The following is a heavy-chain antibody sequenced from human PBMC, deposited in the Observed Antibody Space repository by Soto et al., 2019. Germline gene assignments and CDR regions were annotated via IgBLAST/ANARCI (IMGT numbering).Heavy chain of an antibody. CDR2: IYYSGST. J-gene: IGHJ6*02. CDR3: ARHSWYSGYGFYYYYYGMDV. V-gene: IGHV4-39*01. D-gene: IGHD5-12*01. Sequence: SETLSLTCTVSGGSISSSSYYWGWIRQPPGKGLEWIGSIYYSGSTYYNPSLKSRVTISVDTSKNQFSLKLSSVTAADTAVYYCARHSWYSGYGFYYYYYGMDVWGQGTPVTVSS. CDR1: GGSISSSSYY.